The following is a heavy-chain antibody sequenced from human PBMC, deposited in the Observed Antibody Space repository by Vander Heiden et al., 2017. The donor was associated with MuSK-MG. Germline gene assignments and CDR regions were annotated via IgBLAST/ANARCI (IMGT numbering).Heavy chain of an antibody. CDR1: GFDFRRYE. J-gene: IGHJ4*02. V-gene: IGHV3-48*03. CDR2: ISYSGNII. CDR3: VRSYMLVNDLGGYFDS. D-gene: IGHD1-1*01. Sequence: EVQLVESGGGFVQPGGSLRLSCAASGFDFRRYEMNWVRQAPGKGLEWVAYISYSGNIIYYADSGKGRFTIFRDNAKNSLYLQMKSLRDEDTAIYYCVRSYMLVNDLGGYFDSWGQGTLVPVS.